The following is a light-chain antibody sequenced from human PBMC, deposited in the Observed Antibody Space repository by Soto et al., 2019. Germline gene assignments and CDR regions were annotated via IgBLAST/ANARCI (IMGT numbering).Light chain of an antibody. CDR1: QSVSSN. CDR2: GAS. J-gene: IGKJ1*01. Sequence: ETVMTQSPATLSVSPGERATLSCRASQSVSSNSAWYQQKPGQAPRLLIYGASTRATGIPARFSGSGSGTEFTLTISSLQSEDFAVYYCQQYNNWPQTFGQGTKVEIK. CDR3: QQYNNWPQT. V-gene: IGKV3-15*01.